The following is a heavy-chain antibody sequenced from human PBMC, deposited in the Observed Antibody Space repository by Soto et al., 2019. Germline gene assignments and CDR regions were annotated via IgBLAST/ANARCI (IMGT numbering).Heavy chain of an antibody. Sequence: EVQPVESGGGLVKPGGSLRLSCAASRFTFSSYNMNWVRQAPGKGLEWVSCISSDNTNIHYADSVKGRFTTSRDNARNSLYLQMNSLRVEDTAVYYCARDAMLMIRGVIEHYFAMDVWGQGTTVTVSS. CDR3: ARDAMLMIRGVIEHYFAMDV. CDR1: RFTFSSYN. D-gene: IGHD3-10*01. V-gene: IGHV3-21*02. CDR2: ISSDNTNI. J-gene: IGHJ6*02.